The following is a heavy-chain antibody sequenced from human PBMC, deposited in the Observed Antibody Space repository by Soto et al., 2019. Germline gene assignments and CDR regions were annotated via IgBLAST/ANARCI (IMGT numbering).Heavy chain of an antibody. Sequence: QVQLQQSGPGLVKPSQTLSLTCAISGDSVSSNSAAWNWIRQSPSRGLEWLGRTYYRSKWYNDYALSVKSRITINPDTSKTQFSLQLNSVAPEDTAVYYCARDWYNSTWVRLDYWGQGTLVTVSS. J-gene: IGHJ4*02. D-gene: IGHD6-13*01. CDR3: ARDWYNSTWVRLDY. V-gene: IGHV6-1*01. CDR1: GDSVSSNSAA. CDR2: TYYRSKWYN.